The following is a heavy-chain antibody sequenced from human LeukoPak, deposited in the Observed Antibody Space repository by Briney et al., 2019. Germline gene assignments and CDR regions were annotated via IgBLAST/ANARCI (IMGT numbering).Heavy chain of an antibody. CDR1: GGSISNYY. D-gene: IGHD6-13*01. Sequence: SETLSLTCTVSGGSISNYYWSWIRQPPGKGLEWIGYIYYSGSTNYNPSLKSRVTISVDMSKNQFSLKLSSVTAADTAVYYCARVYYSSSYDYWYFDLWGRGTLVTVSS. V-gene: IGHV4-59*01. J-gene: IGHJ2*01. CDR3: ARVYYSSSYDYWYFDL. CDR2: IYYSGST.